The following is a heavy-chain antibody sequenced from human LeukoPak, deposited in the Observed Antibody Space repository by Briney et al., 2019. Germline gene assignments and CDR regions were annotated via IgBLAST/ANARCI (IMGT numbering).Heavy chain of an antibody. J-gene: IGHJ5*02. V-gene: IGHV4-39*07. CDR1: GGSTSSNYFSSNLFH. D-gene: IGHD6-25*01. CDR3: ARDCCGYRSWFDP. CDR2: IYYSGTT. Sequence: SETLSLTCTVSGGSTSSNYFSSNLFHWGWLRQPPGKGLEWIGSIYYSGTTYYNPSLKSRVTISVDTSKNQFSLKLTSVTAADTAVYYCARDCCGYRSWFDPWGQGTLVTVSS.